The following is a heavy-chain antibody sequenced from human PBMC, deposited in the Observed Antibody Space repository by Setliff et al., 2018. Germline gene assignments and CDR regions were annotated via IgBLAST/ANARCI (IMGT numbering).Heavy chain of an antibody. D-gene: IGHD3-10*01. Sequence: SETLSLTCAVSGGSVTSHYWSWIRQPPGKGLEWIGFIFYSGDTNSNPSLKSRVPMSVDTSKNQFSLKLNSVTAADTATYYCARDRSYYASGSFTKWFDYWGQGALVTVSS. CDR3: ARDRSYYASGSFTKWFDY. CDR1: GGSVTSHY. V-gene: IGHV4-59*02. J-gene: IGHJ4*02. CDR2: IFYSGDT.